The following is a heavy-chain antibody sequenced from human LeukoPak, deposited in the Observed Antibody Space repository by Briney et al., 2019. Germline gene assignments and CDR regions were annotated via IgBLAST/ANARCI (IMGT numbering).Heavy chain of an antibody. CDR3: ATEDHDYGDYGYFQH. J-gene: IGHJ1*01. V-gene: IGHV3-48*03. CDR2: ISSSGSTI. Sequence: PGGSLRLSCAASGFTFSSYEMNWVRQAPGKGLEWVSYISSSGSTIYYADSVKGRFTISRDNAKNSLYLQMSSLRAEDTAVYYCATEDHDYGDYGYFQHWGQGTLVTVSS. CDR1: GFTFSSYE. D-gene: IGHD4-17*01.